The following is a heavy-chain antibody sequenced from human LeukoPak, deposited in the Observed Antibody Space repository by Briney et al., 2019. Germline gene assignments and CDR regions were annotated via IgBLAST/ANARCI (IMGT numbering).Heavy chain of an antibody. D-gene: IGHD5-12*01. CDR3: ARDLGHSGYDLYDY. Sequence: GGSLRLSCAASGITFSNYWMSWVRQAPGKGLEWVANMKHVGNEKYYVDSVKGRFTISRDNAQNSLYLQMNNLRAEDTAVYYCARDLGHSGYDLYDYWGQGTLVTVSS. V-gene: IGHV3-7*01. CDR1: GITFSNYW. CDR2: MKHVGNEK. J-gene: IGHJ4*02.